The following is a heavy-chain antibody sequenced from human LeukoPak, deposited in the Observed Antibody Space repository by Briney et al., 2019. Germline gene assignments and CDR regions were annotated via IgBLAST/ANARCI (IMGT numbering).Heavy chain of an antibody. J-gene: IGHJ6*04. CDR1: GFTFSSYG. Sequence: PGRSLRLSCAASGFTFSSYGMHWVRQAPGKGLEWVAVISYDGSKKSDVDSVKGRFTIPRDNSKNTLYLQMNSLRPEDTGVYYCAELGITMIGGVWGKGTTVTISS. CDR2: ISYDGSKK. D-gene: IGHD3-10*02. V-gene: IGHV3-30*18. CDR3: AELGITMIGGV.